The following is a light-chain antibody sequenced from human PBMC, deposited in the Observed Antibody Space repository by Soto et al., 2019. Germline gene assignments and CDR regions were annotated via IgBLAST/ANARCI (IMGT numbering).Light chain of an antibody. CDR2: DVS. Sequence: QSVLTQPRSVSGSPGQSVTISCTGTSSDVGGYNYVSWYQQHPGKAPKLMIYDVSKRPSGVPDRFSGSKSGNTASLTISGLQAEDEADYYCCSYAGSYTLRVFGPGTKVTVL. CDR3: CSYAGSYTLRV. J-gene: IGLJ1*01. V-gene: IGLV2-11*01. CDR1: SSDVGGYNY.